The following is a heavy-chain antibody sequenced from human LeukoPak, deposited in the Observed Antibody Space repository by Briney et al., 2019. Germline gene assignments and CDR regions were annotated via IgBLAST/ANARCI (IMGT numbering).Heavy chain of an antibody. Sequence: SETLSLTCTVSGYSIGSGYYWGWIRQPPGKGLEWIGSIYHSGSTYYNPSLKSRVTISVDTSKNQFSLKLSSVTAADTAVYYCARAGQLWGLGYWGQGTLVTVSS. D-gene: IGHD1-1*01. V-gene: IGHV4-38-2*02. CDR1: GYSIGSGYY. CDR2: IYHSGST. J-gene: IGHJ4*02. CDR3: ARAGQLWGLGY.